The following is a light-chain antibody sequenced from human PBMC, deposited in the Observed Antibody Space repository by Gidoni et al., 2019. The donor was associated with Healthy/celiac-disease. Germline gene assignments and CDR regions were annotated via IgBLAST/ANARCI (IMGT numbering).Light chain of an antibody. CDR3: QQYGSSPLT. J-gene: IGKJ4*01. Sequence: EIVLTQSPGTLSLSPGERATLSCRASQSVSSSYLAWYQQKPGQAPRLLIYGASSRATGVPDRFSGSGSGTDFTLTISRLEPEDFAVYYCQQYGSSPLTFXDXTKVEIK. V-gene: IGKV3-20*01. CDR1: QSVSSSY. CDR2: GAS.